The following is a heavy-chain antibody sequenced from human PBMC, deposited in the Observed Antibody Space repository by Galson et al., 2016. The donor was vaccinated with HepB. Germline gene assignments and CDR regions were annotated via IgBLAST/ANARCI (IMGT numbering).Heavy chain of an antibody. D-gene: IGHD6-19*01. Sequence: VRQAPGKGLEWVAVIWFDGSDTDYADSVKGRFTISRDNSKNTLYLQMNSLRAEDTAVYYCARDRAERWLKYFYDYWGQGSLVTVSS. CDR3: ARDRAERWLKYFYDY. J-gene: IGHJ4*02. CDR2: IWFDGSDT. V-gene: IGHV3-33*01.